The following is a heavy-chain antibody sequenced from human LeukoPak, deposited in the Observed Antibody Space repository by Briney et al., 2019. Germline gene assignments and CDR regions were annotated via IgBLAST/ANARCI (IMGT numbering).Heavy chain of an antibody. CDR3: ARLDNDVFDI. CDR1: GGSFSGYY. Sequence: SETLSLTCAVYGGSFSGYYWSWIRQPPGKGLEWIGYVFYSGSTIYNPSLKSRVTMSVDTSKNQLSLELTSVTAADTAVYYCARLDNDVFDIWGQGTMVTVSS. J-gene: IGHJ3*02. D-gene: IGHD1-1*01. CDR2: VFYSGST. V-gene: IGHV4-34*12.